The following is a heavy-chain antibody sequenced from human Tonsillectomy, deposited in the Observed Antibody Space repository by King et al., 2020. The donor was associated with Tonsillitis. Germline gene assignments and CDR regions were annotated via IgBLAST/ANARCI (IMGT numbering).Heavy chain of an antibody. Sequence: VKLVESGAEVKKPGESLRISCKGSGYSFTSYWITWVRQMPGKGLEWMGRIDPSDSYTNYSPSFQGHVTISADKSISTAYLHWSSLKASDTAIYYCARLEMGTMASPLDYWGQGTLVTVSS. J-gene: IGHJ4*02. CDR2: IDPSDSYT. V-gene: IGHV5-10-1*01. CDR3: ARLEMGTMASPLDY. D-gene: IGHD5-24*01. CDR1: GYSFTSYW.